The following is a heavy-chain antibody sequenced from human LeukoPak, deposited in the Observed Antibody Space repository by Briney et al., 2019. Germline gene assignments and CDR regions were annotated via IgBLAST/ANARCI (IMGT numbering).Heavy chain of an antibody. CDR1: GASISNYY. V-gene: IGHV4-59*01. CDR2: IYPSGST. D-gene: IGHD3-10*01. J-gene: IGHJ6*01. CDR3: ARGQICTTWFGGFEY. Sequence: PSETLSLTCTVSGASISNYYWSWIRQPPGKGLEWIGYIYPSGSTYYNPSLKSRVTISADADKSQFSLKLRSVTAADTAVYYCARGQICTTWFGGFEYRGQG.